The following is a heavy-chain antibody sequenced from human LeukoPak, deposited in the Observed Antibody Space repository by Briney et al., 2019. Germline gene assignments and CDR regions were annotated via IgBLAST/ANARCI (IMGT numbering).Heavy chain of an antibody. J-gene: IGHJ4*02. Sequence: SETLSLTCAVYGGSFSGYYWSWIRQPPGKGLEWIGEINHSGSTNYNPSLKSRVTISVDTSKNQFSLKLSSVTAADTAVYYCARHRRRPLRYFDWLSPGFDYWGQGTLVTVSS. V-gene: IGHV4-34*01. D-gene: IGHD3-9*01. CDR2: INHSGST. CDR1: GGSFSGYY. CDR3: ARHRRRPLRYFDWLSPGFDY.